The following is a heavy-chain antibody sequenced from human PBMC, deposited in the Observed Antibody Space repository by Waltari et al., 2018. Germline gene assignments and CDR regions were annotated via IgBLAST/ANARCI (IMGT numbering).Heavy chain of an antibody. D-gene: IGHD3-16*02. V-gene: IGHV3-21*02. CDR3: ARDSVPYSVGSYRFDY. CDR2: ISTSSTYI. Sequence: EVQLVESGGGLVKPGGSLRLSCAASGFPFSPYPMNWVRQAPGKGLEWVSSISTSSTYIYYADSVKGRFTVYRDNAKNSLFLQIKSPRADDTAVYYCARDSVPYSVGSYRFDYWGQGTLVTVSS. J-gene: IGHJ4*02. CDR1: GFPFSPYP.